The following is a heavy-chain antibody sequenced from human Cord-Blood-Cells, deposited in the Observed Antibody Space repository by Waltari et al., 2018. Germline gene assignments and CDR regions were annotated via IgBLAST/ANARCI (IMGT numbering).Heavy chain of an antibody. CDR3: ARDGVSRGYYDFWSGAIGVNWFDH. Sequence: YMSWIRQAPGKGLEWVSYISSSGSTIYYADSVKGRFTISRDNAKNSLYLQMNSLRAEDTAVYYCARDGVSRGYYDFWSGAIGVNWFDHWGQGTLVTVSS. CDR1: Y. D-gene: IGHD3-3*01. J-gene: IGHJ5*02. V-gene: IGHV3-11*01. CDR2: ISSSGSTI.